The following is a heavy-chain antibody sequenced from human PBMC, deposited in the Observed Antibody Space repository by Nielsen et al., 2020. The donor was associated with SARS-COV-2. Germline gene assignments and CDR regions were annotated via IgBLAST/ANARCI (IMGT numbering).Heavy chain of an antibody. CDR2: IYKNGNS. CDR1: GLSFSVTY. Sequence: WGSLRLSFAASGLSFSVTYMTWVRLPPGKLLDLVSVIYKNGNSYYADSVKGRFTVSRHNSKNMFYLQMSSLRIEDTALYYCARGSHPPNSDEYYMDVWGKGTTVIVSS. J-gene: IGHJ6*03. CDR3: ARGSHPPNSDEYYMDV. D-gene: IGHD4-23*01. V-gene: IGHV3-53*04.